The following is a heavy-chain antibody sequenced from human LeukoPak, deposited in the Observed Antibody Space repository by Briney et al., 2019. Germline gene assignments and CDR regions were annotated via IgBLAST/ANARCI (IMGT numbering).Heavy chain of an antibody. V-gene: IGHV3-53*01. J-gene: IGHJ6*02. CDR2: IYSGGST. CDR3: ARENSGYGNGYWFDGMDV. Sequence: GGSLRLSCAASGFTVSSNYMSWVRQAPGKGLEWVSVIYSGGSTYYADSVKGRFTISRDNSKNTLYLQMNSLRAEDTAVYYCARENSGYGNGYWFDGMDVWGQGTTVTVSS. CDR1: GFTVSSNY. D-gene: IGHD5-12*01.